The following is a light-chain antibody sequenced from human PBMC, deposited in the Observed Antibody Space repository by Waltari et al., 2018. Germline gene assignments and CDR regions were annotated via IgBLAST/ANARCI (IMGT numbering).Light chain of an antibody. J-gene: IGLJ2*01. CDR1: SPTIGRDS. V-gene: IGLV1-44*01. Sequence: QSVLTQPPSASGTPGQRITLSCSGSSPTIGRDSVNWYQQLPGTAPKLLVYNDNARPPGVPDRFSGSKSGTSASLAISGLQSEDEADYFCAAWDDILKGVLFGGGTRLTVL. CDR3: AAWDDILKGVL. CDR2: NDN.